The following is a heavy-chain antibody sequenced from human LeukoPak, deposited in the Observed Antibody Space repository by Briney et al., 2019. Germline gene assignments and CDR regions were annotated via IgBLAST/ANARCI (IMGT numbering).Heavy chain of an antibody. D-gene: IGHD4-17*01. CDR2: ISGSGGST. CDR1: GFTFSSYA. Sequence: PGGSLRLSCAASGFTFSSYAMSWVRQAPGKGLEWVSAISGSGGSTYYADSVKGRFTISRDNAKNSLYLQMNSLRAEDTALYYCAKDRGALTTVTTEDAFDIWGQGTMVTVSS. J-gene: IGHJ3*02. V-gene: IGHV3-23*01. CDR3: AKDRGALTTVTTEDAFDI.